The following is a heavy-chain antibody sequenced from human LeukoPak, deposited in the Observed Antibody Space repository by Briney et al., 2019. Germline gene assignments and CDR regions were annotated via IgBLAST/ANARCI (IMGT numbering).Heavy chain of an antibody. CDR2: IIPIFGTA. V-gene: IGHV1-69*13. Sequence: SVKVSCKASGGTFSSYAISWVRQAPGQGLEWMGGIIPIFGTANYAQKFQGRVTITADESTSTAYMELSSLRSEDTAVYYCARGRRLRLGELSFWGQGTLVTVSS. CDR3: ARGRRLRLGELSF. CDR1: GGTFSSYA. D-gene: IGHD3-16*02. J-gene: IGHJ4*02.